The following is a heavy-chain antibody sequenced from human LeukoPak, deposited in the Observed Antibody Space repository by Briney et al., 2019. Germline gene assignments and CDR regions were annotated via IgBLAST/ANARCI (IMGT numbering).Heavy chain of an antibody. Sequence: GGSLRPSCAASGFTFSSYGMHWVRQAPGKGLEWVAVISYDGSNKYYADSVKGRFTISRDNSKNTLYLQMNSLRAEDTAVYYCAKDYGGHCSSPSCRDPPGYWGQGTLVTVSS. CDR3: AKDYGGHCSSPSCRDPPGY. V-gene: IGHV3-30*18. D-gene: IGHD2-2*01. J-gene: IGHJ4*02. CDR2: ISYDGSNK. CDR1: GFTFSSYG.